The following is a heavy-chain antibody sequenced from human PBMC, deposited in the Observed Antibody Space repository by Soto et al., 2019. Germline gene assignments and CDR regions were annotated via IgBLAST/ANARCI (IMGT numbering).Heavy chain of an antibody. CDR1: GFTFSGYS. CDR3: ARGRVEDSSGWATYFDY. D-gene: IGHD6-19*01. V-gene: IGHV3-64*01. J-gene: IGHJ4*02. Sequence: GVSLRLSCAASGFTFSGYSMFWVRQAPGKGLEYVSAINTTGVNTFYAKSVKGRFTISRDNSKNTMYLQMGSLRAEDMAVYYCARGRVEDSSGWATYFDYWGQGTLVTVSS. CDR2: INTTGVNT.